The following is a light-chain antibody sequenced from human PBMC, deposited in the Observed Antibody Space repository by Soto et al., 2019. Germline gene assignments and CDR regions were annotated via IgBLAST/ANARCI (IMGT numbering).Light chain of an antibody. J-gene: IGKJ1*01. CDR1: QSLVHSDGRTY. V-gene: IGKV2-24*01. CDR2: TIS. CDR3: MQLTQFPWT. Sequence: DIVMTQTPLSSPVTLGQPASISCRSGQSLVHSDGRTYLSWLQQRPGQSPRLLIYTISERFSGVPDRFTGSGAGTDFTLKISRVEAEDVGVYYCMQLTQFPWTFGRGTKVEIK.